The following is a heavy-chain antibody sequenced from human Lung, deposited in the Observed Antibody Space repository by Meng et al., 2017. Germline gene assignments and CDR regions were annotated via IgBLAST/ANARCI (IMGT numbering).Heavy chain of an antibody. CDR3: ARAEEEYCSGGSCPNFDF. Sequence: QVQLVQSGGEVKKPGASVKVSCKASGYIFTRYGITWVRQAPGQGLEWIGWLSGYNGNTNYAQKLQGRVTMTTDTSTSTAYMELRSLRSDDTAVYYCARAEEEYCSGGSCPNFDFWGQGTLVTVSS. V-gene: IGHV1-18*01. CDR2: LSGYNGNT. CDR1: GYIFTRYG. D-gene: IGHD2-15*01. J-gene: IGHJ4*02.